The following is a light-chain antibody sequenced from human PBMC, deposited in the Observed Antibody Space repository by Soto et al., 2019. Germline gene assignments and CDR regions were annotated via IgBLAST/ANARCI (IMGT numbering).Light chain of an antibody. CDR2: AAS. J-gene: IGKJ2*01. CDR1: QSVSSSY. CDR3: QLYRSSPPRYT. V-gene: IGKV3-20*01. Sequence: ESVLTQSPGTLSLSPGERAALSCRASQSVSSSYLAWYQQKSGQAPRLLIYAASTRATGITDRFSGSGSGTDFTLTISRLEPEDFAVYFCQLYRSSPPRYTLGQGTKLEIK.